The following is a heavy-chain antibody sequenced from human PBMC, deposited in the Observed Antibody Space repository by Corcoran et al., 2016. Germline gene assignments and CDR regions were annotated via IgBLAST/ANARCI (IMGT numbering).Heavy chain of an antibody. V-gene: IGHV3-53*01. J-gene: IGHJ4*02. CDR3: ARVYGDYVGSFDY. CDR2: IYSGGST. D-gene: IGHD4-17*01. Sequence: EVQLVESGGGLIQPGGSPRLSCAASGFTVSSNYMSWVRQAPGKGLEWVSVIYSGGSTYYADSVKGRFTISRDNSKNTLYLQMNSLRAEDTAVDYCARVYGDYVGSFDYWGQGTLVTVSS. CDR1: GFTVSSNY.